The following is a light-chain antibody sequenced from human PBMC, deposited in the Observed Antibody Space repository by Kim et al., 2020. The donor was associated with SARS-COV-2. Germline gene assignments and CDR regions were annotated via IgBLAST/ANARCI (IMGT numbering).Light chain of an antibody. CDR3: QQYGSAPRT. Sequence: CPGERAPPSAGGPQSASRSSFDWYQQKPGPSPRRLFSGASSRATRASDRCSGSGSGTDFTLTISGLETEEFAVYYCQQYGSAPRTFGQGTKVDIK. CDR1: QSASRSS. J-gene: IGKJ1*01. V-gene: IGKV3-20*01. CDR2: GAS.